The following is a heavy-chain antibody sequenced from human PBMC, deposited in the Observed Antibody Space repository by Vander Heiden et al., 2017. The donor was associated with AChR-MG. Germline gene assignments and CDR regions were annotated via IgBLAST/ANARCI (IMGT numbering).Heavy chain of an antibody. CDR1: GFSLSTSGAS. CDR2: IYWDGDK. CDR3: AHSLGDFWSGFYTSRIVRFDP. D-gene: IGHD3-3*01. Sequence: QITLKESGPTLVKPTQTLTLTCTFSGFSLSTSGASVGWIRQPPGKALEWLALIYWDGDKRYSPSLKSRLTITKDTSKNQVVLTMTNMDPVDTATYYCAHSLGDFWSGFYTSRIVRFDPWGQGTLVTVSS. V-gene: IGHV2-5*02. J-gene: IGHJ5*02.